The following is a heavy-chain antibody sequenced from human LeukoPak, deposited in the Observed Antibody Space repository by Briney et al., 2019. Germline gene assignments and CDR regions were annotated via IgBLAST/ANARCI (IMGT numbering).Heavy chain of an antibody. CDR1: GYTFTGYY. D-gene: IGHD6-13*01. J-gene: IGHJ5*02. CDR3: ARGRQTLIAAAGNNWFDP. V-gene: IGHV1-2*02. CDR2: INPNSGGT. Sequence: ASVKVSCKASGYTFTGYYMHWVRQAPGQGLEWMGWINPNSGGTNYAQKFQGRVTMTRDTSISTAYMELSRLRSDDTAVYYCARGRQTLIAAAGNNWFDPWGQGTLVTVSS.